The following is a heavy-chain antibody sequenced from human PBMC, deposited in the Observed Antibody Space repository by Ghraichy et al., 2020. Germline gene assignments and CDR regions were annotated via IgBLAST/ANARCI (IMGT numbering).Heavy chain of an antibody. V-gene: IGHV6-1*01. Sequence: SQTLSLTCAISWDSVSSNTATWNWIRQSPSRGLEWLGRTYYRSQWSDDYAVSLKSRITINPDTSRNQFSLHLNSVTPEDTAVYYCARGGVALAGPGFDYWGRGTLVTVSS. CDR3: ARGGVALAGPGFDY. D-gene: IGHD6-19*01. CDR1: WDSVSSNTAT. CDR2: TYYRSQWSD. J-gene: IGHJ4*02.